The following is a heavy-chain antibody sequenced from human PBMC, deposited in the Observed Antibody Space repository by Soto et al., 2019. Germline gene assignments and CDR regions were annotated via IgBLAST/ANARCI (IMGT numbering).Heavy chain of an antibody. CDR2: INHSGST. V-gene: IGHV4-34*01. Sequence: SETLSLTCAVYGGSFSGYYWSWIRQPPGKGLEWIGEINHSGSTNYNPSLKSRVTISVDTSKNQFSLKLSSVTAADTAVYYCASRGLWWYIYYFDYWGQGTLVTVSS. D-gene: IGHD2-21*01. CDR3: ASRGLWWYIYYFDY. CDR1: GGSFSGYY. J-gene: IGHJ4*02.